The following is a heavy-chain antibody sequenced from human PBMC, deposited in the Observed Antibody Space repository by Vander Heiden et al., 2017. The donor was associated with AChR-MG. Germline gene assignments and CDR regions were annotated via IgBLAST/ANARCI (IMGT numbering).Heavy chain of an antibody. D-gene: IGHD3-10*01. J-gene: IGHJ4*02. Sequence: EVHLLESGGGLVQPGGSLRLSCAASGFRFKSYVMSWVRQAPGRGLELVSSIRGTGTDTYYADSVEGRFTISRDNSKNTLSLQMNSLRAEDTAVYYCAKLIEGLIKGPYYFDHWGQGTLVTVSS. CDR1: GFRFKSYV. CDR3: AKLIEGLIKGPYYFDH. V-gene: IGHV3-23*01. CDR2: IRGTGTDT.